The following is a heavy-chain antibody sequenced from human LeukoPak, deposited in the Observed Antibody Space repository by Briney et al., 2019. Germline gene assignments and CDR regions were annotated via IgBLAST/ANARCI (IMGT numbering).Heavy chain of an antibody. D-gene: IGHD2-2*02. Sequence: GGSLRLSRAASGFTFSSYGMHWVRQAPGKGLEWVAVISYDGSNKYYADSVKGRFTISRDNSKNTLYLQMNSLRAEDTAVYYCAKDKYTDYWGQGTLVTVSS. V-gene: IGHV3-30*18. CDR3: AKDKYTDY. J-gene: IGHJ4*02. CDR2: ISYDGSNK. CDR1: GFTFSSYG.